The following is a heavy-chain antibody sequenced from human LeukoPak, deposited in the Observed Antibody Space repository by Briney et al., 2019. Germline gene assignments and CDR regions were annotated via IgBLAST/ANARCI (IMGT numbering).Heavy chain of an antibody. D-gene: IGHD3-22*01. CDR3: ARVGMIVVPLDAFDI. J-gene: IGHJ3*02. Sequence: SETLSLTCAVYGGSFSGYYWSWIRQPPGKGLEWIGEINHSGSTNYNPSLKSRVTISVDTSKNQFSLKLSSVTAADTAVYYCARVGMIVVPLDAFDIWGQGTMDTVSS. V-gene: IGHV4-34*01. CDR1: GGSFSGYY. CDR2: INHSGST.